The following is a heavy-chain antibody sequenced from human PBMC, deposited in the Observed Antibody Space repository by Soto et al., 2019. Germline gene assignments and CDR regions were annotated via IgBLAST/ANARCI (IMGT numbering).Heavy chain of an antibody. Sequence: QVQLQESGPRLVKPSETLSLTCTVSRGSINNYYWSWLRQSPGKGLEWLGYIYHTGSTNYNPSLKSRLIISLGPSENQFSLRLASVTAADAALYFCARGEMTPAPKMYYWSFDLWGRGAQVTVSS. V-gene: IGHV4-59*01. CDR1: RGSINNYY. D-gene: IGHD4-4*01. CDR2: IYHTGST. CDR3: ARGEMTPAPKMYYWSFDL. J-gene: IGHJ2*01.